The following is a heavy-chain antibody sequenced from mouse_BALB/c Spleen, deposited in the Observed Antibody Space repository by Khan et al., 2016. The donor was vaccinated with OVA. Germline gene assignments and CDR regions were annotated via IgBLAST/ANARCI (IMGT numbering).Heavy chain of an antibody. V-gene: IGHV3-2*02. CDR2: IRYSGTT. CDR1: GSSISSGYA. CDR3: ARNNNWYFDV. D-gene: IGHD1-1*01. J-gene: IGHJ1*01. Sequence: EVQLQESGPGLVKPSQSLSLPCTVSGSSISSGYAWNWIRQFPGNKLEWMGYIRYSGTTTYNPSLKSRISITRDTSKNQFFLQLNSVTTEDTTTEYCARNNNWYFDVWGAGTTVTVSS.